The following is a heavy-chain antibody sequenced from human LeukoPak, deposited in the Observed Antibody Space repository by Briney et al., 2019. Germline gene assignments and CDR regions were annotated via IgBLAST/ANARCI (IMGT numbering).Heavy chain of an antibody. D-gene: IGHD3-10*01. CDR2: IHYGGNT. Sequence: PSETLSLTCTVSGGPISSYYWTWVRQSPGKGLEWIGCIHYGGNTIYNPSLKSRLSMSVDTSKKEFSVKMTSVTAADTALYYCARGSRRLRKGETSLYYYYMDVWGKGTTVIVSS. CDR3: ARGSRRLRKGETSLYYYYMDV. V-gene: IGHV4-59*01. CDR1: GGPISSYY. J-gene: IGHJ6*03.